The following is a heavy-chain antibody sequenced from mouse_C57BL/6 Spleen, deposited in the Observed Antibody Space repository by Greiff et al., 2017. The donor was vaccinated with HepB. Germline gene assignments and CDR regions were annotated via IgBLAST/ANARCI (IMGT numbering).Heavy chain of an antibody. J-gene: IGHJ2*01. CDR2: INYDGSST. CDR3: ARDGWFFDY. Sequence: EVKLMESEGGLVQPGSSMKLSCTASGFTFSDYYMAWVRQVPEKGLEWVANINYDGSSTYYLDSLKSRFIISRDNAKNILYLQMSSLKSEDTATYYCARDGWFFDYWGQGTTLTVSS. D-gene: IGHD2-3*01. V-gene: IGHV5-16*01. CDR1: GFTFSDYY.